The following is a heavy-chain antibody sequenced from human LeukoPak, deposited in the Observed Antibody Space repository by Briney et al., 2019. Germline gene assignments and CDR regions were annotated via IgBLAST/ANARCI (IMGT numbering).Heavy chain of an antibody. J-gene: IGHJ6*03. V-gene: IGHV4-61*05. CDR1: GGSISSSSYY. CDR2: IYYSGST. Sequence: SETLSLTCTVSGGSISSSSYYWGWIRQPPGKGLEWIGYIYYSGSTNYNPSLKSRVTISVDTSKNQFSLKLSSVTAADTAVYYCARVNTAMATGYYYYMDVWGKGTTVTVSS. D-gene: IGHD5-18*01. CDR3: ARVNTAMATGYYYYMDV.